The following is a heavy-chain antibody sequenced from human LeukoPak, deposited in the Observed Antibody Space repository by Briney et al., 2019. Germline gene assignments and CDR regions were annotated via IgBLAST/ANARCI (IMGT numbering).Heavy chain of an antibody. J-gene: IGHJ4*02. V-gene: IGHV3-23*01. CDR3: AKKGHSALSSGHSPFNY. CDR2: ISGSGANT. Sequence: PGGSLRLSCAASGFTFSSYVMSWVRQAPGKGLEWVSAISGSGANTYYADSVKGRFTISRDNSKNTLYLQMNSLRAEDTAVYYCAKKGHSALSSGHSPFNYWGQGTLVTVSS. D-gene: IGHD3-22*01. CDR1: GFTFSSYV.